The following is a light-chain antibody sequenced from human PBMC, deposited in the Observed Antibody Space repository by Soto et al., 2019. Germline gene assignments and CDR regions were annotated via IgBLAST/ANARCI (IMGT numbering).Light chain of an antibody. CDR2: DVN. CDR3: SAHGGTNPSV. CDR1: ASDIGGNTF. V-gene: IGLV2-8*01. J-gene: IGLJ1*01. Sequence: QSALTQPPSASGSPGQSVAISCTGTASDIGGNTFVSWYQQHPGKAPKLLIYDVNKRPSGVPDRFSGSKSGNTASLTVSGLQAEDEADYYCSAHGGTNPSVFGTGTKLTVL.